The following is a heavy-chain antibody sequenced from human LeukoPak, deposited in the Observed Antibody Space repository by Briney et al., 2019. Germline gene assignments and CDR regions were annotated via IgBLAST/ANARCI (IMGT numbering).Heavy chain of an antibody. J-gene: IGHJ4*02. CDR1: GFTFSSYG. D-gene: IGHD1-26*01. CDR2: ISYDGSNK. CDR3: ATAKLVGATYAFDY. Sequence: YPGGSLRLSCAASGFTFSSYGMHWVRQAPGKGLEWVAVISYDGSNKYYADSVKGRFTISRDNSKNTLYLQMNSLRAEDTAVYYCATAKLVGATYAFDYWGQGTLVTVSS. V-gene: IGHV3-30*03.